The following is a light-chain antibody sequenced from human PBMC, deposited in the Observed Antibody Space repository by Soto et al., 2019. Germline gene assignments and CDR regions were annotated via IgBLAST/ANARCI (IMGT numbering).Light chain of an antibody. CDR1: QDIDSW. CDR3: QQYNSWWT. Sequence: DIQMTQSPSSVSASVGDRVTITCRASQDIDSWLAWYQQKPGKAPKLLIYAASSLQSGVPSRFSGSGSGTEFTLTISSLQPDDFATYYCQQYNSWWTFGQGTKVDI. J-gene: IGKJ1*01. CDR2: AAS. V-gene: IGKV1-12*01.